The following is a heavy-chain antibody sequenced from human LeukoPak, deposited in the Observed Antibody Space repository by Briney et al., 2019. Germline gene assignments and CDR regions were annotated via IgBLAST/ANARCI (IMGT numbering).Heavy chain of an antibody. J-gene: IGHJ4*02. CDR2: MNPNSGNT. Sequence: ASVKVSCKASGYTFTNYDVQWVRQATGQGLEGMGWMNPNSGNTGYAQRFQGRVTMTRDTFISTAYMELSSLRSEDTAAYYCARKGRVTAGPHYFDYWGQGPLVTVSS. V-gene: IGHV1-8*01. CDR3: ARKGRVTAGPHYFDY. D-gene: IGHD2-21*02. CDR1: GYTFTNYD.